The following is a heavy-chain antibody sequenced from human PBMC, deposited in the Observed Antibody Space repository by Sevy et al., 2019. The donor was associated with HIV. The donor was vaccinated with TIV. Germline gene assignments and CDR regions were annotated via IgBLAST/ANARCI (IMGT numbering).Heavy chain of an antibody. V-gene: IGHV3-64D*06. CDR1: GFTFSSYA. D-gene: IGHD3-22*01. Sequence: GGSLRLSCSASGFTFSSYAMHWVRQAPGKGLEYVSAISSNGGSTYYAHSVKGRFTISRDNSKNTLYLQMSSLRAEDTAVYYCVPMIVVVSLDYWGQGTLVTVSS. CDR3: VPMIVVVSLDY. CDR2: ISSNGGST. J-gene: IGHJ4*02.